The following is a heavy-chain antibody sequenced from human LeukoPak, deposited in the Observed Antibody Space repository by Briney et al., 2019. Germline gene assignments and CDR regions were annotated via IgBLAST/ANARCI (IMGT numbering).Heavy chain of an antibody. CDR2: ISGSGGST. Sequence: GSLRLSCAASGFTFSSHAMTWVRQAPGKGLEWVSAISGSGGSTYYAASVKGRFTISRDNSKNTLYLQMNSLRAEDTAVYYCAKDRYYYDSSALQYYFDYWGQGTLVTVSS. CDR1: GFTFSSHA. J-gene: IGHJ4*02. CDR3: AKDRYYYDSSALQYYFDY. V-gene: IGHV3-23*01. D-gene: IGHD3-22*01.